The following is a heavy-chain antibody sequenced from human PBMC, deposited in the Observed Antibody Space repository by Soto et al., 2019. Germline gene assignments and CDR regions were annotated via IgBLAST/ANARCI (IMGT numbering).Heavy chain of an antibody. CDR1: GDSVSSNNIA. D-gene: IGHD1-20*01. J-gene: IGHJ4*02. V-gene: IGHV6-1*01. CDR2: TYYGSKWNN. Sequence: PSQTLSLTCAISGDSVSSNNIAWNWVRQSPSRGLEWLGRTYYGSKWNNDYAVSVKSRITINADTSKNHFSLHLNSVTPDDTAVYFCARGYLRQGFDTWGQGILVTVSS. CDR3: ARGYLRQGFDT.